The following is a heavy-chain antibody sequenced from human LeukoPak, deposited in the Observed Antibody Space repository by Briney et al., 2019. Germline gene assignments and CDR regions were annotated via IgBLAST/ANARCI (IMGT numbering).Heavy chain of an antibody. J-gene: IGHJ4*02. CDR1: GFTFSTYA. D-gene: IGHD6-6*01. CDR2: ICGSGGCT. CDR3: VGTIASRGSEY. Sequence: GGSLRLSCAASGFTFSTYAMSWVRQAPGRGLEWVSGICGSGGCTYYADSVKGRFTVSRDNAKNTVYLQMNNLRVDDTAMYYCVGTIASRGSEYWGQGALVTVSS. V-gene: IGHV3-23*01.